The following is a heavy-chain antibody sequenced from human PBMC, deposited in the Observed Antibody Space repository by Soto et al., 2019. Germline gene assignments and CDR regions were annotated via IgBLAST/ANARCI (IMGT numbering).Heavy chain of an antibody. Sequence: QVQLVQSGAEVKKPGSSVKVSCKASGGTFSSYTISWVRQAPGQGLEWMGRIIPILGIANYAQKFQGRVTITADKSTSTAYMELSSLRSEDTAVYYCARRYCSGGSCYSGLDDYYGMDVWGQGTTVTVSS. D-gene: IGHD2-15*01. CDR3: ARRYCSGGSCYSGLDDYYGMDV. CDR2: IIPILGIA. CDR1: GGTFSSYT. V-gene: IGHV1-69*02. J-gene: IGHJ6*02.